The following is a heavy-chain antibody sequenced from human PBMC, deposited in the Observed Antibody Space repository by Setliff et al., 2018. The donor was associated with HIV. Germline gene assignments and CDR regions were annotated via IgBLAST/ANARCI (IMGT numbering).Heavy chain of an antibody. CDR1: GFTVSGNY. D-gene: IGHD6-6*01. J-gene: IGHJ6*02. CDR2: IYSGSST. CDR3: ASYSSSSGYYYGMDV. Sequence: PGGSLRLSCAASGFTVSGNYMNWVRQAPGKGLEWVSVIYSGSSTYYADSVKGRFTISRENSKNTLYLQMNSLRAEDTAVYYCASYSSSSGYYYGMDVWGQGTTVTVSS. V-gene: IGHV3-66*01.